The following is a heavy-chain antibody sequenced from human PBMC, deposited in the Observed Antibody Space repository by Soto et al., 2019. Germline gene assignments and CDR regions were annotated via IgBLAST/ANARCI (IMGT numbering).Heavy chain of an antibody. CDR3: ARGSYDFWSGYLPSYYYYGMDV. Sequence: GESLKISCAASGFTVSSNYMSWVRQAPGKGLEWVSVIYSGGSTYYADSVKGRFTISRDNSKNTLYLQMNSLRAEDTAVYYCARGSYDFWSGYLPSYYYYGMDVWGQGTTVTVSS. CDR1: GFTVSSNY. D-gene: IGHD3-3*01. J-gene: IGHJ6*02. CDR2: IYSGGST. V-gene: IGHV3-53*01.